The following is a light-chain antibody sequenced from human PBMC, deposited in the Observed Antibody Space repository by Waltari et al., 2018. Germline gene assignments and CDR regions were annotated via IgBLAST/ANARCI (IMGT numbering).Light chain of an antibody. CDR2: KAS. V-gene: IGKV1-5*03. CDR3: QQYNSYSRT. J-gene: IGKJ1*01. CDR1: QSSSSW. Sequence: DIQMTQAPSTLSASVGDRVTITCRASQSSSSWLAWYQQKPGKAHKLLIYKASSLESGVPSRFSGSESVTEFTLTISCLQPDDFATYYCQQYNSYSRTVGQGTKVEIK.